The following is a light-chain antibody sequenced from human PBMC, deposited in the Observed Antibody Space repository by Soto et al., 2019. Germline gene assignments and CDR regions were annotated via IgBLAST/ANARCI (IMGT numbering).Light chain of an antibody. CDR2: GAS. Sequence: EIVMTQSPSTLSVSHGERATLSCRASQSVSSNLAWYQQKPGQAPRLLIYGASTRATGIPARFSGRGSGTEFTLPLRRLQSEDFAVYYCQQYNNWPWTFGQGTKVDIK. J-gene: IGKJ1*01. CDR1: QSVSSN. V-gene: IGKV3-15*01. CDR3: QQYNNWPWT.